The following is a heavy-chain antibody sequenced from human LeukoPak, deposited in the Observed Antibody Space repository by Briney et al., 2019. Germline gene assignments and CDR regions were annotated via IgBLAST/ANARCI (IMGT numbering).Heavy chain of an antibody. CDR2: ITSSGSSK. D-gene: IGHD5-12*01. CDR3: ARGGGYSFGPTELDF. Sequence: PGGSLRLSCAASGFTFTGYCMSWIRQAPGKGLEWVSYITSSGSSKNYADSVKGRFTISRDNAKNSVYLQMNGLRAEDTAVYYCARGGGYSFGPTELDFWGQGTLVTVSS. J-gene: IGHJ4*02. CDR1: GFTFTGYC. V-gene: IGHV3-11*01.